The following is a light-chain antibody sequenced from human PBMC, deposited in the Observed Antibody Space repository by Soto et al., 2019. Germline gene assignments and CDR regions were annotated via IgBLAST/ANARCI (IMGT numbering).Light chain of an antibody. CDR1: QSVRSSY. CDR3: QQRTHWPPAT. Sequence: MVLTQSPDTRSLSPGGGATRACRYSQSVRSSYLAWYQQTPGQTPRLLIYAASSRATGIPDRFSGSGSGTDFSLTISRLEAEDFALYYCQQRTHWPPATFGQGTQLEIK. CDR2: AAS. J-gene: IGKJ5*01. V-gene: IGKV3D-20*02.